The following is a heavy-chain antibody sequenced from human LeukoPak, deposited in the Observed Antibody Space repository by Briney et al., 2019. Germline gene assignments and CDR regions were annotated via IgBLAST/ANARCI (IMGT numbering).Heavy chain of an antibody. CDR3: ARHVVGAAAGRLAYYYIDV. CDR1: GGSISSSSYY. J-gene: IGHJ6*03. D-gene: IGHD6-13*01. Sequence: SETLFLTCTVSGGSISSSSYYWGWIRQPPGKGLEWIGSIYYSGTTYYNPSLKSRVTISVDTSKNQFSLKLSSVTAADTAVYYCARHVVGAAAGRLAYYYIDVWGKGTTVTISS. V-gene: IGHV4-39*01. CDR2: IYYSGTT.